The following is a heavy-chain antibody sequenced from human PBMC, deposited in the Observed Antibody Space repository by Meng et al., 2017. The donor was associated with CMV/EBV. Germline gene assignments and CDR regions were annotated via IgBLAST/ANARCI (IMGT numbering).Heavy chain of an antibody. V-gene: IGHV3-64*02. CDR2: ISSNGGST. J-gene: IGHJ6*02. CDR3: ARSVRELPVYYYGMDV. CDR1: GFTFSSYA. D-gene: IGHD1-26*01. Sequence: GGSLRLSCTASGFTFSSYAMHWVRQAPGKGLEYVSAISSNGGSTYYADSVKGRFTISRDNSKNTLYLQMGSLRAEDMAVYYCARSVRELPVYYYGMDVWGQGTTVTVSS.